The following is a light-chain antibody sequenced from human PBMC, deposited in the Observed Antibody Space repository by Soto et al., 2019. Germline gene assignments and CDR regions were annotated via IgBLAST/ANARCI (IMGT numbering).Light chain of an antibody. V-gene: IGKV1-39*01. CDR3: QKYNSAPIT. CDR2: AAS. J-gene: IGKJ5*01. CDR1: QSISSY. Sequence: MQKSQAPSSRSASVGDRVTITCRASQSISSYLNWYQQKPGKAPKLLIYAASSLQSGVPSRFSGSGSGTDFTLTISSLQPEDVATYYCQKYNSAPITFAQGTRLEIK.